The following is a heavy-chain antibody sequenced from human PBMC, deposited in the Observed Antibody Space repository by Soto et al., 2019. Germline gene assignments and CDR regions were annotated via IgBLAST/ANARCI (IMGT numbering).Heavy chain of an antibody. CDR1: GGSISSYY. D-gene: IGHD3-3*01. Sequence: PSETLSLTCTVSGGSISSYYWSWIRQPPGKGLEWIGYIYYSGSTNYNPSLKSRVTISVDTSKNQFSLKLSSVTAADTAVYYCARVGNIGYDFWSGYYRGYYFDYWGRGTLVTVSS. CDR2: IYYSGST. V-gene: IGHV4-59*01. J-gene: IGHJ4*02. CDR3: ARVGNIGYDFWSGYYRGYYFDY.